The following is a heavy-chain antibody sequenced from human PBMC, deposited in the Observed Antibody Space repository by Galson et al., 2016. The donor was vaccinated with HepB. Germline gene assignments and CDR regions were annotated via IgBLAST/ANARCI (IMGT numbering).Heavy chain of an antibody. CDR3: ARDGYYYGSGSYGAAAY. CDR1: GFSFSSSA. J-gene: IGHJ4*02. CDR2: ISYHGSNK. Sequence: LSCAASGFSFSSSAMHWVRQAPGKGLGWVAVISYHGSNKYYVDSAKGRFTISRDNSKNTLYLQMNSLRVEDTAMYYCARDGYYYGSGSYGAAAYWGQGTPVTVSS. V-gene: IGHV3-30*04. D-gene: IGHD3-10*01.